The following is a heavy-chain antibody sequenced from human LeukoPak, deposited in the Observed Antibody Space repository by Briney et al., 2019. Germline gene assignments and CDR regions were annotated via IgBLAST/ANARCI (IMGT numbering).Heavy chain of an antibody. CDR1: AFTFSSYG. Sequence: GGSLRLSCAASAFTFSSYGMHWVRQAPGKGLEWVANIKQDGSEKYYVDSVKGRFTISRDNAKNSLYLQMNSLRAEDTAVYYCARDVRPDYYMDVWGKGTTVTVSS. V-gene: IGHV3-7*01. CDR2: IKQDGSEK. J-gene: IGHJ6*03. CDR3: ARDVRPDYYMDV.